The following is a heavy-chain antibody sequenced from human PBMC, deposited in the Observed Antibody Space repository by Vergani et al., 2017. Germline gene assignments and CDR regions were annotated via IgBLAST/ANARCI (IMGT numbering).Heavy chain of an antibody. CDR2: IWYDGSNK. J-gene: IGHJ4*02. D-gene: IGHD3-22*01. CDR3: ARERAPFTMIVVVTPDY. Sequence: QVQLVESGGGVVQPGRSLRLSCAASGFTFSSYGMHWVRQAPGKGLEWVAVIWYDGSNKYYADYVKGRFTISRDNSKNTLYLQMNSLRAEDTAVYYCARERAPFTMIVVVTPDYWGQGTLVTVSS. CDR1: GFTFSSYG. V-gene: IGHV3-33*01.